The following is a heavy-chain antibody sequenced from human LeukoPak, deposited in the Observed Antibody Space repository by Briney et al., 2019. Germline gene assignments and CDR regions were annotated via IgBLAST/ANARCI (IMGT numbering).Heavy chain of an antibody. D-gene: IGHD4-17*01. J-gene: IGHJ5*02. CDR1: GGFISSSTYY. Sequence: SETLSLTCSVSGGFISSSTYYWGWIRQPPGKGLEWIGEINHSGSTNYNPSLKSRVTISVDTSKNQFSLKLSSVTAADTAVYYCARDAVYGDYVLLPNWFDPWGQGTLVTVSS. CDR2: INHSGST. CDR3: ARDAVYGDYVLLPNWFDP. V-gene: IGHV4-39*07.